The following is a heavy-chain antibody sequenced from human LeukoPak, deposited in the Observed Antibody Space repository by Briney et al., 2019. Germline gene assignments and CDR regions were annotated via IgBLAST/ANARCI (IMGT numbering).Heavy chain of an antibody. CDR2: ISGSGGST. J-gene: IGHJ4*02. Sequence: PGGSLRLSCAASGFTFSSYAMSWVRQAPGKGLEWVSAISGSGGSTYYADSVKGRFTISRDNSKNTLYLQMNGLRAEDTAVYYCAKFKATVNTRANQFDYWGQGTLVTVSS. D-gene: IGHD4-17*01. CDR3: AKFKATVNTRANQFDY. CDR1: GFTFSSYA. V-gene: IGHV3-23*01.